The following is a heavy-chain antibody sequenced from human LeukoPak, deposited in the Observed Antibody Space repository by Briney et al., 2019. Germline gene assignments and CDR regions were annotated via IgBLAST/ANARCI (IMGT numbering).Heavy chain of an antibody. Sequence: SETLSLTCTVSGGSISSYYWSWIRQPPGKGLEWIGYIYYSGSTKYNPSLKSRVTTSLDTSKNQFSLKLNSVTAADTAVYYCASGPNCSGGSCYNYWGQGTLVTVSS. CDR2: IYYSGST. J-gene: IGHJ4*02. D-gene: IGHD2-15*01. CDR1: GGSISSYY. CDR3: ASGPNCSGGSCYNY. V-gene: IGHV4-59*01.